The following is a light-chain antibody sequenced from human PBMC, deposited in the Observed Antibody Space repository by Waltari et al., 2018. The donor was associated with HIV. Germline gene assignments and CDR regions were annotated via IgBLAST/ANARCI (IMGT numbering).Light chain of an antibody. CDR3: QQYGSSPIT. CDR2: GAS. V-gene: IGKV3-20*01. J-gene: IGKJ4*01. CDR1: QSVSSSY. Sequence: EFVLTQSPGTLSLSPGHRATLSCRASQSVSSSYLAWYQQRPGQAPRLILYGASSRAAGIPDRFSGSGSGTDFALTISSLEPEDFAVYYCQQYGSSPITFGGGTKVEIK.